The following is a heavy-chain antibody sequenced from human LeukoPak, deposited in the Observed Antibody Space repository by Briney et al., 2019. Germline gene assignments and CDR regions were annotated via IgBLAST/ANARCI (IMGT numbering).Heavy chain of an antibody. Sequence: SETLSLTCTVSGGSISSYYWSWIRQPPGKGLEWIGYIYYTGSTNYNPSLKSRVTISVDASKNQFSLKVSSVTAADTAVYYCATMIDGIWGQGTMVTVSS. V-gene: IGHV4-59*01. CDR2: IYYTGST. CDR1: GGSISSYY. D-gene: IGHD3-16*01. J-gene: IGHJ3*02. CDR3: ATMIDGI.